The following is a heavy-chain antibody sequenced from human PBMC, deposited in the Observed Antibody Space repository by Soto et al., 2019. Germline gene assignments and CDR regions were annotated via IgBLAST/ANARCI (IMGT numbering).Heavy chain of an antibody. CDR1: GGSISSYY. CDR2: IYYSGST. Sequence: SETLSLTCTVSGGSISSYYWSWIRQPPGKGLEWIGYIYYSGSTNYNPSLKSRVTISVDTSKNQFSLKLSSVTAADTAVYYCARVEWGGYSGYDPFRAPGLDYYYYYMDVWGKGTTVTVSS. D-gene: IGHD5-12*01. V-gene: IGHV4-59*01. J-gene: IGHJ6*03. CDR3: ARVEWGGYSGYDPFRAPGLDYYYYYMDV.